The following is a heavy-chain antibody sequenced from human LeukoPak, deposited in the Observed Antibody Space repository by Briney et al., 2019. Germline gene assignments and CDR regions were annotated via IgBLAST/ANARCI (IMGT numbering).Heavy chain of an antibody. D-gene: IGHD2-2*01. CDR1: GFTFSSYG. V-gene: IGHV3-30*02. CDR3: AKDGSTSGATPYYYYYYMDV. Sequence: GGSLRLSCAASGFTFSSYGMHWVRQAPGKGLEWVAFIRYDGSNKYYADSVKGRFTISRDNSKNTLYLQMNSLRAEDTAVYYCAKDGSTSGATPYYYYYYMDVWGKGTTATVSS. J-gene: IGHJ6*03. CDR2: IRYDGSNK.